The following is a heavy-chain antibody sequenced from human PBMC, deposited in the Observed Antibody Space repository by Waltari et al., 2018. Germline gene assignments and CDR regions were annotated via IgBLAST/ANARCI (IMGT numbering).Heavy chain of an antibody. Sequence: QVQLQQSGPGLVKPSQPLSLTCAISGDSVSSNSATWNWIRQSPSRGLEWLGRTYYRSKWYSKYAESVKSRITIKPDTSKNQFSLQLNSVTPEDTAVYYCARGPGDLKYWGQGIMVTVSS. V-gene: IGHV6-1*01. J-gene: IGHJ4*02. CDR1: GDSVSSNSAT. D-gene: IGHD3-10*01. CDR2: TYYRSKWYS. CDR3: ARGPGDLKY.